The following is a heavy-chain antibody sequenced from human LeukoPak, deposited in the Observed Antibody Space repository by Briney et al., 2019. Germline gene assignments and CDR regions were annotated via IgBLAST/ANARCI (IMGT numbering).Heavy chain of an antibody. CDR2: ISSSSSYL. V-gene: IGHV3-21*01. J-gene: IGHJ4*02. Sequence: GGSLRLSCAASGFTFSSYSMNWVRQAPGKGLEWVSSISSSSSYLYYADSVKGRFTISRDNAKNSLYLQMNSLRAEDTAVYYCARAASGYDYPYYFDYWGQGTLVTVSS. CDR1: GFTFSSYS. D-gene: IGHD5-12*01. CDR3: ARAASGYDYPYYFDY.